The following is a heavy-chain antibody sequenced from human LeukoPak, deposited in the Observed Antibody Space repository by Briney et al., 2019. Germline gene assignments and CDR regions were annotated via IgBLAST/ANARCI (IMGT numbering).Heavy chain of an antibody. CDR2: VTPNSGGT. CDR1: GYTFTDYN. Sequence: GASVKVSCKASGYTFTDYNIYWVRQAPGQGLEWMGWVTPNSGGTNYAQKFQGRVTMTRDTSSYTAYLELSSLRSDDTAVYYCARAHDGSSSPWFDPWGQGTLVTVSS. J-gene: IGHJ5*02. CDR3: ARAHDGSSSPWFDP. V-gene: IGHV1-2*02. D-gene: IGHD6-6*01.